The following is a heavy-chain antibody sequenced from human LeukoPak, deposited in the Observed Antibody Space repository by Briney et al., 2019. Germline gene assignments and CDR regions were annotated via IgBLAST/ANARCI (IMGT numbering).Heavy chain of an antibody. CDR3: AKDAYVGSVATDAFDI. J-gene: IGHJ3*02. Sequence: GGSLRLSCATSGFTFSSYSMNWVRQAPGKGLEWVAVISYDGSNKYYADSVKGRFTISRDNSKNTLYLQMNSLRAEDTAVYYCAKDAYVGSVATDAFDIWGQGTMVTVSS. V-gene: IGHV3-30*18. CDR1: GFTFSSYS. D-gene: IGHD5-12*01. CDR2: ISYDGSNK.